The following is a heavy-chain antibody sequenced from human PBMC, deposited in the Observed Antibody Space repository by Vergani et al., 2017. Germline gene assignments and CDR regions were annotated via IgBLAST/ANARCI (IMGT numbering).Heavy chain of an antibody. V-gene: IGHV3-30*03. CDR3: ARDRSEPLYSSTSWTHIEYYYYGMDV. CDR2: ISYDGSNK. Sequence: QVQLVESGGGVVQPGRSLRLSCAASGFTFSSYGMHWVRQAPGKGLEWVAVISYDGSNKYYADSVKGRFTISRDNSKNTLYLQMGSLRAEDMAVYYCARDRSEPLYSSTSWTHIEYYYYGMDVWGQGTTVTVSS. CDR1: GFTFSSYG. D-gene: IGHD2-2*01. J-gene: IGHJ6*02.